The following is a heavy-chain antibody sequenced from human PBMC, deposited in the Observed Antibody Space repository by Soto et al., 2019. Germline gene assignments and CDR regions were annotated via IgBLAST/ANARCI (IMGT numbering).Heavy chain of an antibody. V-gene: IGHV4-39*01. CDR3: ARLSYYDYYYYGMDV. Sequence: LSLTCTVSGGSISSSSYYWGWIRQPPGKGLEWIGSIYYSGSTYYNPSLKSRVTISVDTSKNQFSLKLSSVTAADTAVYYCARLSYYDYYYYGMDVWGQGTTVTVSS. CDR1: GGSISSSSYY. D-gene: IGHD1-26*01. CDR2: IYYSGST. J-gene: IGHJ6*02.